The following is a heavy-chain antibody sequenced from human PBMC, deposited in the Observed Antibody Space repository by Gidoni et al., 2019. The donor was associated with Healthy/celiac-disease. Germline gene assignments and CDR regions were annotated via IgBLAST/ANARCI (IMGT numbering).Heavy chain of an antibody. V-gene: IGHV1-69*06. CDR3: ARGGRDGYNMNWFDP. CDR1: GGTFSSYA. J-gene: IGHJ5*02. CDR2: IIPIFGTA. Sequence: QVQPVQSGAEVKKPGSSAEVSCKASGGTFSSYAISWVRQAPGQGLEWMGGIIPIFGTANYAQKFQGRVKITADKSTSTAYMELSSLRSEETAVYYCARGGRDGYNMNWFDPWGQGTLVTVSS. D-gene: IGHD5-12*01.